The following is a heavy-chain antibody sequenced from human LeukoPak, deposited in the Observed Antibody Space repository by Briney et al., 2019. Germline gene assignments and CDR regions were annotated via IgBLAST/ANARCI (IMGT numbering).Heavy chain of an antibody. D-gene: IGHD3-9*01. CDR3: ARAADILTGYCRFDP. CDR2: IYYSGST. CDR1: GGSISSGDYY. Sequence: SQTLSLTCTVSGGSISSGDYYWSWIRQPPGKGLEWIGYIYYSGSTYYNPSLKSRVTISVDTSKNQFSLKLSSVTAADTAVYYCARAADILTGYCRFDPWGQGTLVTVSS. J-gene: IGHJ5*02. V-gene: IGHV4-30-4*01.